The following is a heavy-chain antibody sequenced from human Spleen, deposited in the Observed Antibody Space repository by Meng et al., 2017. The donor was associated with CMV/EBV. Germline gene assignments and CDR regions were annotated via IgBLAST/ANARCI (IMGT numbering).Heavy chain of an antibody. D-gene: IGHD3-10*01. V-gene: IGHV1-69*11. Sequence: KASGGTFSYYAINWVRQAPGQGLEWMGTIIPMGETAIYTQKFRGRVTITADESTTTAHMEISGLTSEDTAVYYCATDGPGGGSYCLYWGQETLVTVSS. CDR1: GGTFSYYA. CDR3: ATDGPGGGSYCLY. CDR2: IIPMGETA. J-gene: IGHJ4*02.